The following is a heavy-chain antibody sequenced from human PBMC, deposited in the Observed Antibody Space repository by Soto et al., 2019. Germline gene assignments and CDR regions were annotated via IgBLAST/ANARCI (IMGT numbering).Heavy chain of an antibody. J-gene: IGHJ4*02. CDR1: GYSISSGYY. CDR2: IYHSGST. CDR3: ARDLFSSGWAPYYFDY. Sequence: SLTCAVSGYSISSGYYWGWIRQPPGKGLEWIGSIYHSGSTYYNPSLKSRVTISVDTSKNQFSLKLSSVTAADTAVYYCARDLFSSGWAPYYFDYWGQGTLVTVSS. D-gene: IGHD6-19*01. V-gene: IGHV4-38-2*02.